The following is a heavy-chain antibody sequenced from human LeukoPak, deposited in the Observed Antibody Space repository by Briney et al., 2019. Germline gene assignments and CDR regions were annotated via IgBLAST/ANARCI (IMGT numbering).Heavy chain of an antibody. Sequence: ASETLSLTCTVSDDSISDYYRGWIRQPPGKGLEWIGYFHNSGTSTYNPSLKGRVTISVDTSKNQFSLKLSSVTAADTAVYYCARAEGLYYDYVWGSYRLGAAFDIWGQGTMVTVSS. CDR2: FHNSGTS. CDR3: ARAEGLYYDYVWGSYRLGAAFDI. J-gene: IGHJ3*02. CDR1: DDSISDYY. V-gene: IGHV4-59*12. D-gene: IGHD3-16*02.